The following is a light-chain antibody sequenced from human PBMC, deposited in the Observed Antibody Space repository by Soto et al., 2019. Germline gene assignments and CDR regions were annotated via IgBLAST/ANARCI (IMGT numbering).Light chain of an antibody. J-gene: IGKJ4*01. CDR3: QQLNSYPLT. CDR2: AAS. Sequence: DIQLTQSPSFLSASVGDRVTITCRASQGISSYLAWYQQKPGKAPKLLIYAASTLQSGVPSRFSGSGSGTEFTRTISSLQPEDSATYYCQQLNSYPLTFGGGTKVEIK. CDR1: QGISSY. V-gene: IGKV1-9*01.